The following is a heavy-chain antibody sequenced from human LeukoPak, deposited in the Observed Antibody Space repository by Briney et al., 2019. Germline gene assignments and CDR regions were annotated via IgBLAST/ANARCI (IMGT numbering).Heavy chain of an antibody. CDR2: ISAYNGNT. Sequence: ASVKVSCKASGYTFTSYGISWVRQAPGQGLDWMGWISAYNGNTNYAQKLQGRVTMTTDTSTSTAYMELRSLRSDDTAVYYCARAYIAAAGTGAFDIWGQGTMVTVSS. V-gene: IGHV1-18*01. CDR1: GYTFTSYG. CDR3: ARAYIAAAGTGAFDI. J-gene: IGHJ3*02. D-gene: IGHD6-13*01.